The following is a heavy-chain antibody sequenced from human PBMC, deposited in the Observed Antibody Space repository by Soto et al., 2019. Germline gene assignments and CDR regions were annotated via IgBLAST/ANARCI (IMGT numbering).Heavy chain of an antibody. CDR2: ISPYSGNT. Sequence: QVQLVQSGDEVRKPGSSVKVSCKACGYIFVHYGIAWVRLALGLGLEWMGWISPYSGNTHYASKVQGRLTMTTDTSTSTAYMDLGSLTSDDTAVYYCAMVDNYATPTPQDVWGQGTTVTVSS. V-gene: IGHV1-18*01. D-gene: IGHD5-12*01. CDR1: GYIFVHYG. J-gene: IGHJ6*02. CDR3: AMVDNYATPTPQDV.